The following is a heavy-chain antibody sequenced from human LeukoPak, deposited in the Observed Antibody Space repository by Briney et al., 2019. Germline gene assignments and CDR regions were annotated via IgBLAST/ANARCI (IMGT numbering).Heavy chain of an antibody. CDR2: IIPIFGTA. V-gene: IGHV1-69*13. CDR1: GGTFSSYA. CDR3: ARGRFLEWLLGFNYHYMDV. Sequence: SVKVSCKASGGTFSSYAISWVRQAPGQGLEWMGGIIPIFGTANYAQKFQGRVTITADESTSTAYMELSSLRSEDTAVYYCARGRFLEWLLGFNYHYMDVWGKGTTVTVSS. J-gene: IGHJ6*03. D-gene: IGHD3-3*01.